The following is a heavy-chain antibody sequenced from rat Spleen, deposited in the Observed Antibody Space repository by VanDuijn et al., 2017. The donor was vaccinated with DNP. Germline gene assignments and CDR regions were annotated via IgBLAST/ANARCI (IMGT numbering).Heavy chain of an antibody. CDR2: ISTSGGST. CDR1: GFTFSNYD. CDR3: AKAGGYSPWYFDY. V-gene: IGHV5S13*01. Sequence: EVQLVESGGGLVQPGRSLKLSCAASGFTFSNYDMAWVRQAPTKGLEWVASISTSGGSTYYRASVKGRFTFSSAAAKNTLYLQMDSLRSADTATYYCAKAGGYSPWYFDYWGQGVMVTVSS. D-gene: IGHD1-11*01. J-gene: IGHJ2*01.